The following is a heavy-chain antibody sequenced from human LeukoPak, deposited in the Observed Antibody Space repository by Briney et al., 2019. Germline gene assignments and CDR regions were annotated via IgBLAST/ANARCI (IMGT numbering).Heavy chain of an antibody. J-gene: IGHJ4*02. D-gene: IGHD2-2*02. Sequence: SVKVSCKASGGTFSNYAISWVRQAPGQGLEWMGGITPIFGTANYAQRFQGRVTITADESTSTAYMELSSLRSEDTAVYYCARWAGYCSITNCYTAFDYWGQGTLVTVSS. V-gene: IGHV1-69*13. CDR2: ITPIFGTA. CDR3: ARWAGYCSITNCYTAFDY. CDR1: GGTFSNYA.